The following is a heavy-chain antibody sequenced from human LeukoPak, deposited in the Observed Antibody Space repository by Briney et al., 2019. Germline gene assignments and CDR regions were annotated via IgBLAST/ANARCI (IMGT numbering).Heavy chain of an antibody. CDR1: GFTLTNHG. Sequence: GGSLRLSCAVSGFTLTNHGVSWVRQAPGKGLEWVSIITGTGGKYYGDSVKGRFVLSGDNFKNTVYMQMSSLRAEDTATYYCAKDYCRDGNCPFPFLDSWGQGTLVTVSS. V-gene: IGHV3-23*01. D-gene: IGHD2-15*01. CDR2: ITGTGGK. J-gene: IGHJ4*02. CDR3: AKDYCRDGNCPFPFLDS.